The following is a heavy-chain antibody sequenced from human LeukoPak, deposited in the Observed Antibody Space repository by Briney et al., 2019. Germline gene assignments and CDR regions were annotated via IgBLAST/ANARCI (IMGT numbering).Heavy chain of an antibody. D-gene: IGHD3-22*01. CDR2: IRYDGSNK. J-gene: IGHJ5*02. CDR1: GFTFSSYS. Sequence: PGGSLRLSCAASGFTFSSYSMNWVRQAPGKGLEWVAFIRYDGSNKYYADSVKGRFTISRDNSKNTLYLQMNSLRAEDTAVYYCAKDGDYYDSSGYRKNWFDPWGQGTLVTVSS. V-gene: IGHV3-30*02. CDR3: AKDGDYYDSSGYRKNWFDP.